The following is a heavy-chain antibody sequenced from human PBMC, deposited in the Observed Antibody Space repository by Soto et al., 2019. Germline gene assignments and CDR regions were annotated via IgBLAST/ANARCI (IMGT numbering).Heavy chain of an antibody. CDR3: TIVRVADSALDH. D-gene: IGHD3-10*02. Sequence: GGSLRLSCVASGFTFSTYEMQWVRQAPGKGLEWVSYISNSGRTIYYADSVKGRFTISRDNAKDSLFLQMDSLRAEDTAVYYCTIVRVADSALDHWGQGTLVTVSS. V-gene: IGHV3-48*03. J-gene: IGHJ4*02. CDR2: ISNSGRTI. CDR1: GFTFSTYE.